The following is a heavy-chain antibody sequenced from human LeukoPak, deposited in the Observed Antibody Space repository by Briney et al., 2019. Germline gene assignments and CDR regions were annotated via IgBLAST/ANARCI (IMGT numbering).Heavy chain of an antibody. D-gene: IGHD2-2*01. Sequence: GGSLRLSCAASGFPFSNYAMHWVRQAPGKGLEYVSAISSNGGSAYYANSVKGRFTVSRDNSKNTLYLQMGSLRAEDMAVYYCARDGTGTSSPYYMDVWGKGTSVTVSS. CDR2: ISSNGGSA. J-gene: IGHJ6*03. CDR1: GFPFSNYA. CDR3: ARDGTGTSSPYYMDV. V-gene: IGHV3-64*01.